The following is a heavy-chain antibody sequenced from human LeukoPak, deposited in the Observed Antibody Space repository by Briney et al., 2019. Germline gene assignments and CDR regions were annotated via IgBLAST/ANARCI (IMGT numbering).Heavy chain of an antibody. J-gene: IGHJ2*01. CDR3: ARWRGATTPGRYFDL. Sequence: EPGGSLRLSCAASGFTFSSYSMNWVRQAPGKGLEWVSSISSSSSYIYYADSVKGRFTISRDNAKNSLYLQMNSLRAEDTAVYYCARWRGATTPGRYFDLWGRGTLVTVSS. CDR1: GFTFSSYS. V-gene: IGHV3-21*01. CDR2: ISSSSSYI. D-gene: IGHD1-26*01.